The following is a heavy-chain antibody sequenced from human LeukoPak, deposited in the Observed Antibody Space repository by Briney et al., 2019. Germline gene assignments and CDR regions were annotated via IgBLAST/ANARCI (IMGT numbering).Heavy chain of an antibody. V-gene: IGHV3-23*01. Sequence: GGSLSLSCAASGFTFSSYAMSWVRQAPGKGLEWVSAFSGCGGRTYYADSVKGRFTISRDNSKNTLVLQMNSLRADDTALYYCTKGDGGWYPIDYWGQGTLVIASS. J-gene: IGHJ4*02. CDR2: FSGCGGRT. D-gene: IGHD6-19*01. CDR3: TKGDGGWYPIDY. CDR1: GFTFSSYA.